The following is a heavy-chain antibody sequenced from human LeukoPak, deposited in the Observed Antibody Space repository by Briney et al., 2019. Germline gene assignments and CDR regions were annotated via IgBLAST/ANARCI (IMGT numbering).Heavy chain of an antibody. CDR1: GYPFTSFH. V-gene: IGHV1-8*01. CDR2: MNPNSGNT. D-gene: IGHD6-19*01. J-gene: IGHJ4*02. Sequence: ASVKVSCKASGYPFTSFHINWVRQATGQGLEWMGWMNPNSGNTGYAQKFQGRVTMTRNTSISTAYMELSSLRSEDTAVYYCARGSRIAVAEWYYFDYWGQGTLVTVSS. CDR3: ARGSRIAVAEWYYFDY.